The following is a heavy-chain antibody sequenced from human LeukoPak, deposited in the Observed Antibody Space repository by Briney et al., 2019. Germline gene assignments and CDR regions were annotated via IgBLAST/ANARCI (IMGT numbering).Heavy chain of an antibody. J-gene: IGHJ6*02. CDR1: GYTFTSYA. CDR2: INAGNGNT. V-gene: IGHV1-3*01. Sequence: GASVKVSCKASGYTFTSYAMHWVRQAPGQRLEWMGWINAGNGNTKYSQKFQGRVTITRDTSASTAYMELSSLRSEDTAVYYCASGSGYSGYDSYYYYYGMDVWGQGTTVTVSS. D-gene: IGHD5-12*01. CDR3: ASGSGYSGYDSYYYYYGMDV.